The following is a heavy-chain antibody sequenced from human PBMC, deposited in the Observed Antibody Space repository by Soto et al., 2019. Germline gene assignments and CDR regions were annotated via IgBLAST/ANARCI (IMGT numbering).Heavy chain of an antibody. D-gene: IGHD4-17*01. J-gene: IGHJ4*02. CDR3: TTTAEIDY. CDR2: INHSGST. CDR1: GGSFSGYY. V-gene: IGHV4-34*01. Sequence: SETLSLTCAVYGGSFSGYYWSWIRQPPGKGLEWIGEINHSGSTNYNPSLKSRVTISVDTSKNQFSLKPSSVTAADTAVYYCTTTAEIDYWGQGTLVTVSS.